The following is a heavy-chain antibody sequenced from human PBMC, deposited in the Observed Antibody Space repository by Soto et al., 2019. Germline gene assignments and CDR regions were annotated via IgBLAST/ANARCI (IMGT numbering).Heavy chain of an antibody. D-gene: IGHD4-17*01. J-gene: IGHJ4*02. CDR2: VYFSGGT. CDR1: GGSINKYY. Sequence: QVQLQESGPGLVKPSETLSLTCTVSGGSINKYYWSWIRQPPGKGLEWIGYVYFSGGTTYNPSLKSRVTISVDTSKNQFSLKLSSVTAADTAVYYCARSVFDYGDYALFDDWGQGTLVTVSS. V-gene: IGHV4-59*01. CDR3: ARSVFDYGDYALFDD.